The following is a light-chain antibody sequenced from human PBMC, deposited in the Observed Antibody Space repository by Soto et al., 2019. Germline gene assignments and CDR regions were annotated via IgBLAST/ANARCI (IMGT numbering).Light chain of an antibody. J-gene: IGLJ3*02. CDR1: SGDVGGYNF. CDR2: EVS. CDR3: SSYAGSKNLAV. Sequence: QSVLTQPPSASGSPGQSVTISCTGTSGDVGGYNFVSWYQQHPGKAPKLMIYEVSKRPSGVPDRFSGSKSGNTASLTVSGLQAEDEADYYCSSYAGSKNLAVFGGRTKLTVL. V-gene: IGLV2-8*01.